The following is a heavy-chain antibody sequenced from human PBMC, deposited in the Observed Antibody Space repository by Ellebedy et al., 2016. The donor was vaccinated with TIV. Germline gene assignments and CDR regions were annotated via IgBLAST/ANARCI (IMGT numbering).Heavy chain of an antibody. V-gene: IGHV3-15*01. CDR3: TTDSLYSSSSDVYFDY. J-gene: IGHJ4*02. Sequence: GGSLRLSXAASGFTFSNAWMSWVRQAPGKGLEWVGRIKSKTDGGTTDYAAPVKGRFTISRDDSKNTLYLQMNSLKTEDTAVYYCTTDSLYSSSSDVYFDYWGQGTLVTVSS. CDR2: IKSKTDGGTT. D-gene: IGHD6-6*01. CDR1: GFTFSNAW.